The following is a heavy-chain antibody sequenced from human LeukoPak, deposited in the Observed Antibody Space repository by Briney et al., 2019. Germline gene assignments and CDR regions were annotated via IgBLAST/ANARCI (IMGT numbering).Heavy chain of an antibody. CDR3: ARDCIASGEYSSSWYIWFDP. D-gene: IGHD6-13*01. Sequence: SETLSLTCTVSGGSISSYYWSWIRQPAGKGLEWIGRIYTSGSTNYNPSLKSRVTMSVDTPKNQFSLKLSSVTAADTAVYYCARDCIASGEYSSSWYIWFDPWGQGTLVTVSS. J-gene: IGHJ5*02. CDR2: IYTSGST. CDR1: GGSISSYY. V-gene: IGHV4-4*07.